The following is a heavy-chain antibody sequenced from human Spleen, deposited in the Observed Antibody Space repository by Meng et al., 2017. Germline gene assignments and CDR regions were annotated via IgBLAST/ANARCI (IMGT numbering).Heavy chain of an antibody. V-gene: IGHV4-34*01. J-gene: IGHJ4*02. CDR2: INHSGST. CDR1: GGAFSDYY. D-gene: IGHD4-11*01. Sequence: GAGRLKPSETLSLTGVVSGGAFSDYYWSWIRQPPGKWLEWIGEINHSGSTNYNPSLKSRVTISVDTSKNQFSLKLSSVTAADSAVYYCARGPTTMAHDFDYWGQGTLVTVSS. CDR3: ARGPTTMAHDFDY.